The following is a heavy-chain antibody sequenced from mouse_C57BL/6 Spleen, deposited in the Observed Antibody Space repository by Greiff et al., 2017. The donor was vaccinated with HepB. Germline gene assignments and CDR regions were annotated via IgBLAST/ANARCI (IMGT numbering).Heavy chain of an antibody. V-gene: IGHV1-22*01. Sequence: EVQLQQSGPELVKPGASVKMSCKASGYTFTDYNMHWVKQSHGKSLEWIGYINPNNGGTSYNQKFKGKATLTVNKSSSTAYMELRSLTSEDSAVYYCAGDYGYDGPFAYWGQGTLVTVSA. CDR2: INPNNGGT. CDR1: GYTFTDYN. CDR3: AGDYGYDGPFAY. D-gene: IGHD2-2*01. J-gene: IGHJ3*01.